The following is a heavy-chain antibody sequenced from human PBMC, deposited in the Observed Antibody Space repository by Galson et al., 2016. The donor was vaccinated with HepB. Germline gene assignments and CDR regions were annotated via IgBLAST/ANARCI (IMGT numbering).Heavy chain of an antibody. D-gene: IGHD2-15*01. CDR1: GFTFTTYW. CDR2: IKQDESEK. V-gene: IGHV3-7*01. Sequence: SLRLSCAASGFTFTTYWMSWVRQAPGKGLEWVANIKQDESEKFYVDSVKGRFTVSRDNAKNSLFLQMRGLRTEDTAVYFCATFIVEHSSFESWGQGTQVTVSS. CDR3: ATFIVEHSSFES. J-gene: IGHJ4*02.